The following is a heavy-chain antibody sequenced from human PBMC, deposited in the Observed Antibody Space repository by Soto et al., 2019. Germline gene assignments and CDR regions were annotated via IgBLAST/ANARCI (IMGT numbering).Heavy chain of an antibody. Sequence: GGSLRLSCAASGFTFRSYAMHWVRRGPGKGLEGVAVIAYDGSNKYYADSVKGRFTISRDNSKNTLYLQMNSLRAEDTAVSSCSRDLLLRYIDWFDAFDIWGQGTMVTVSS. J-gene: IGHJ3*02. CDR3: SRDLLLRYIDWFDAFDI. CDR2: IAYDGSNK. D-gene: IGHD3-9*01. CDR1: GFTFRSYA. V-gene: IGHV3-30*04.